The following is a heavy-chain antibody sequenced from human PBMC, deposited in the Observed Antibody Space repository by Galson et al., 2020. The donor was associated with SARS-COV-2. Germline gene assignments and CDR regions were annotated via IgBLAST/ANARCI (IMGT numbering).Heavy chain of an antibody. CDR3: ATETETSDCNSFDI. Sequence: GGSLRLSCAVSGLNFRSYEMNWIRQAPGKGLEWISYINPRGGISYADSVRGRFTIARDNAKNSLFLQMTGLRADDTALYYCATETETSDCNSFDIWGQGTMVTVSS. V-gene: IGHV3-48*03. CDR2: INPRGGI. CDR1: GLNFRSYE. D-gene: IGHD2-2*01. J-gene: IGHJ3*02.